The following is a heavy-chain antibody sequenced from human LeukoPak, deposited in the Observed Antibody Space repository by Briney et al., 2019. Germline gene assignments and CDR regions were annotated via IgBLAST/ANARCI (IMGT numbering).Heavy chain of an antibody. CDR1: GGSISSYY. CDR3: ARDVYGDPFEN. Sequence: SETLSLTCTVSGGSISSYYWSWIRQPPGKGLEWIGYISNSESAQYNPSLKSRVTISVDTSKNQFSLKLTPVTAADTAVYYCARDVYGDPFENWGQGTLVTVSS. D-gene: IGHD2-21*02. J-gene: IGHJ4*02. CDR2: ISNSESA. V-gene: IGHV4-59*01.